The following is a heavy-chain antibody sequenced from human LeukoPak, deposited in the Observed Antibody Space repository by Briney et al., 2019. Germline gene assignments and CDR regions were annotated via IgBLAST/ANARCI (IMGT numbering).Heavy chain of an antibody. CDR1: GLTFSTYA. CDR2: ISGSGGKT. D-gene: IGHD2-2*01. V-gene: IGHV3-23*01. CDR3: AREMLGYCSSTSCNYGMDV. Sequence: GGSLRLSCTVSGLTFSTYAMTWVRQAPGKGLEWISTISGSGGKTFYADSVKGRFTVSRDNAKNTLYLRMNSLRAADTAVYYCAREMLGYCSSTSCNYGMDVWGKGTTVTVSS. J-gene: IGHJ6*04.